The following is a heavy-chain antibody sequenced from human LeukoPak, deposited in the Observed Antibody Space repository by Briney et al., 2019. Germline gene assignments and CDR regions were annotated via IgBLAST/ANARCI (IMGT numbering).Heavy chain of an antibody. CDR3: ARAGSSGYFRFDY. D-gene: IGHD3-22*01. Sequence: SVKVSCKASGGTFSSYAISWVRQAPGQGLEWMGGIIHIFGTANYAQKFQGRVTITADESTSTAYMELSSLRSEDTAVCYCARAGSSGYFRFDYWGQGTLVIVSS. CDR2: IIHIFGTA. V-gene: IGHV1-69*01. J-gene: IGHJ4*02. CDR1: GGTFSSYA.